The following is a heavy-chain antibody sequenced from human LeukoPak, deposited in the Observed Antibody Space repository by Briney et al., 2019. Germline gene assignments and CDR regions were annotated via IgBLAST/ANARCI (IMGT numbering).Heavy chain of an antibody. CDR2: IYYSGST. J-gene: IGHJ4*02. CDR1: GGSISSHY. V-gene: IGHV4-59*11. D-gene: IGHD2-15*01. CDR3: ARDLGRYCSGGSCYGH. Sequence: SETLSLTCAVSGGSISSHYWSWIRQPPGKGLEWIGYIYYSGSTNYNPSLKSRVTISVDTSKNQFSLKLSSVTAADTAVYYCARDLGRYCSGGSCYGHWGQGTLVTVSS.